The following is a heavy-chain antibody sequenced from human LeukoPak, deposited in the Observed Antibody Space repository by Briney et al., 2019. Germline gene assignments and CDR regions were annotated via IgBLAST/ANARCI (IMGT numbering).Heavy chain of an antibody. J-gene: IGHJ6*03. D-gene: IGHD3-10*01. CDR3: ARGRGYYYYMDV. V-gene: IGHV3-66*02. Sequence: PGGSLRLSCAASGFTVSSNYMSWVRQAPGKGLEWVSIIYSGGSTYYTDSVKGRFTISRDNSKNTLYLHVNSLRAEDTAVYYCARGRGYYYYMDVWGKGTTVTVSS. CDR1: GFTVSSNY. CDR2: IYSGGST.